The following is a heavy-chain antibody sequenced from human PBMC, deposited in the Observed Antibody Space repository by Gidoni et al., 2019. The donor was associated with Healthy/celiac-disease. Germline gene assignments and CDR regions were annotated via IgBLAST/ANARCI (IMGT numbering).Heavy chain of an antibody. Sequence: QVQLVESGGGVVQPGRSLRLSCAASGFTFSSYGMHWVRQAPGKGLEWVAVIWYDGSNKYYADSVKGRFTISRDNSKNTLYLQMNSLRAEDTAVYYCARDRVDSYGPGGYYFDYWGQGTLVTVSS. J-gene: IGHJ4*02. V-gene: IGHV3-33*01. CDR1: GFTFSSYG. CDR3: ARDRVDSYGPGGYYFDY. D-gene: IGHD5-18*01. CDR2: IWYDGSNK.